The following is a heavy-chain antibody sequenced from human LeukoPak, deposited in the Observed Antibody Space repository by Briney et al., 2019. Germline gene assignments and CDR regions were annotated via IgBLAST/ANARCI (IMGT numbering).Heavy chain of an antibody. CDR3: ARGEPGYFFDY. J-gene: IGHJ4*02. Sequence: TSQTLSLTCAVSGGSISSGGYSWSWIRQPPGKGLEWIGYIYYSGSTYYNPSLKSRVTISVDTSKNQFSLKLSSVTAADTAVYYCARGEPGYFFDYWGQGTLVTVSS. CDR1: GGSISSGGYS. CDR2: IYYSGST. D-gene: IGHD3-9*01. V-gene: IGHV4-31*11.